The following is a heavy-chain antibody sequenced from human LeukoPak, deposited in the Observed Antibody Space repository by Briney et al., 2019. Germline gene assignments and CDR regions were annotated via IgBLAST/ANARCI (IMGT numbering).Heavy chain of an antibody. Sequence: GASVKVSCKASGYTFIGYYIHWVRQAPGQGLEWMGWINPNSGGTNYAQKPQGRVTMTRDTSISTAYMELSSLRSDDTAVYYCARDQELLSYWGQGTLVTVSS. J-gene: IGHJ4*02. CDR2: INPNSGGT. CDR3: ARDQELLSY. D-gene: IGHD1-26*01. CDR1: GYTFIGYY. V-gene: IGHV1-2*02.